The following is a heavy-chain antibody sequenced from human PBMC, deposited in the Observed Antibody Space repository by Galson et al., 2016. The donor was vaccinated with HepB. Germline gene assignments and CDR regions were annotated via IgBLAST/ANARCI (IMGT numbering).Heavy chain of an antibody. V-gene: IGHV4-31*03. Sequence: LSLTCTVSGGSFSSGDYFWSWIRQHPGKGLEWIGYIYYSGSTYYNPSLKSRVTISVDTSKKQVSLRLSSVTAADTAVYYCARGTSSGFGYWGQGTLVTVSS. D-gene: IGHD5/OR15-5a*01. CDR1: GGSFSSGDYF. CDR3: ARGTSSGFGY. J-gene: IGHJ4*02. CDR2: IYYSGST.